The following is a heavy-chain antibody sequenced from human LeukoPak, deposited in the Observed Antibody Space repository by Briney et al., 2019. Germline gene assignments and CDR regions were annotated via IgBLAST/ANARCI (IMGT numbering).Heavy chain of an antibody. CDR1: GFTVSSNY. V-gene: IGHV3-53*01. J-gene: IGHJ3*02. Sequence: PVGSLRLSCAASGFTVSSNYMSWVRQAPGKGLEWVSAIYSGGSTYYADSVKGRFTISRDNSKNTLYLQMNSLRAEDTAVYYCASLIWFGDLDIWGQGTMVTVSS. CDR3: ASLIWFGDLDI. D-gene: IGHD3-10*01. CDR2: IYSGGST.